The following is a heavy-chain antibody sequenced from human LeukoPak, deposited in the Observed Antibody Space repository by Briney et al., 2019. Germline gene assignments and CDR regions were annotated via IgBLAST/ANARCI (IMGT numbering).Heavy chain of an antibody. V-gene: IGHV4-30-2*01. CDR3: ARFSPRAMGNYLDF. J-gene: IGHJ4*02. Sequence: SETLSLTCAVSGGSISSGSYSWSWIRQPPGKGLEWIRYIYPRGSTYYNPSLKSRVILSLDKSANQFPLNLSSVTAADTAVYYCARFSPRAMGNYLDFWGQGTLVTVSS. CDR2: IYPRGST. CDR1: GGSISSGSYS. D-gene: IGHD7-27*01.